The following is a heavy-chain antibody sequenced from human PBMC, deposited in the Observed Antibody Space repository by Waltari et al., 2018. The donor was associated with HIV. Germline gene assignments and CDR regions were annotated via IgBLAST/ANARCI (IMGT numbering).Heavy chain of an antibody. CDR1: GASISDSY. CDR3: ARVVPAALPPFYYYGMDV. D-gene: IGHD2-2*01. V-gene: IGHV4-59*01. CDR2: ILHKGNT. J-gene: IGHJ6*02. Sequence: QVQVRESGPGLVKPSETLSLTCTVSGASISDSYWSWIRQTPGKGLEWIGLILHKGNTNFKPSLKSRATISIDTSKNQFSLSLRSVTAADTAVYYCARVVPAALPPFYYYGMDVWGQGTTVTVSS.